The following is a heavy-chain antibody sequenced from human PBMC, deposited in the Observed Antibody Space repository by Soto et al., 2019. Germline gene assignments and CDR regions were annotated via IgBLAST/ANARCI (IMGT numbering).Heavy chain of an antibody. Sequence: ASVKVSCKASRYTFTGYYMHWVRQAPGQGLEWMGWINPNSGGTNYAQKFQGRVTMTRDTSISTAYMELSRLRSDDTAVYYCARARDSSGYYHRIGYYFDYWGQGTLVTVSS. CDR2: INPNSGGT. D-gene: IGHD3-22*01. CDR1: RYTFTGYY. V-gene: IGHV1-2*02. J-gene: IGHJ4*02. CDR3: ARARDSSGYYHRIGYYFDY.